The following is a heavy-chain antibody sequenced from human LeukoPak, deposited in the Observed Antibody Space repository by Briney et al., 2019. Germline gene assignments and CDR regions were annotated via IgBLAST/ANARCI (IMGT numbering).Heavy chain of an antibody. V-gene: IGHV1-2*02. CDR3: ARAAKGLVDLVVVPAAFPVDY. CDR2: INPKSGGT. Sequence: GASVKVSCKASGYTFTGYYMHWVRQAPGQGLEWMGWINPKSGGTNYAQKFQGRVTMTRDTSISTAYMELRRLRSDDTAVYYCARAAKGLVDLVVVPAAFPVDYWGQGTLVTVSS. J-gene: IGHJ4*02. D-gene: IGHD2-2*01. CDR1: GYTFTGYY.